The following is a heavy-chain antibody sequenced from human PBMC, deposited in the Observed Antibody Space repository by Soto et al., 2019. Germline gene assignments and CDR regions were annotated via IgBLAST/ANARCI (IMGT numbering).Heavy chain of an antibody. Sequence: GGSLRLSCAASGFTFSSYAMSWVRQAPGKGLEWVSAISGSGGSTYYADSVKGRFTISRDNSKSTLYLQMNSLRAEDTAVYYCAKYPFRRYYYDSSGHTTDYWGQGTLVTVSS. CDR2: ISGSGGST. J-gene: IGHJ4*02. CDR1: GFTFSSYA. V-gene: IGHV3-23*01. CDR3: AKYPFRRYYYDSSGHTTDY. D-gene: IGHD3-22*01.